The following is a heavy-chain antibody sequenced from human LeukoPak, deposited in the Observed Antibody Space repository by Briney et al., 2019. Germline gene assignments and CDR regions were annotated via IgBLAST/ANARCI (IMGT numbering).Heavy chain of an antibody. CDR1: GFTFSSYG. V-gene: IGHV3-33*01. CDR3: ARDLGMRASFDY. J-gene: IGHJ4*02. CDR2: IWHDGSNK. Sequence: GGSLRLSCAASGFTFSSYGMHWVRQAPGKGLEWVAVIWHDGSNKYYADSVKGRFTISRDNSKNTLYLQMNSLRAEDTAVYYCARDLGMRASFDYWGQGTLVTVSS. D-gene: IGHD3-10*01.